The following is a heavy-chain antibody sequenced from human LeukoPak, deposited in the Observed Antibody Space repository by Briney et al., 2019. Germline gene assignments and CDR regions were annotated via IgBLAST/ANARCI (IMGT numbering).Heavy chain of an antibody. V-gene: IGHV1-69*01. CDR3: ARGDDSSGQPR. J-gene: IGHJ4*02. Sequence: GASVKVSCKASGGTFSSYAISWVRQAPGQGLEWMGGIIPIFGTANYAQKFQGRVTITADESTSTVYMELSSLRSEDTAVYYCARGDDSSGQPRWGQGTLVTVSS. CDR2: IIPIFGTA. D-gene: IGHD3-22*01. CDR1: GGTFSSYA.